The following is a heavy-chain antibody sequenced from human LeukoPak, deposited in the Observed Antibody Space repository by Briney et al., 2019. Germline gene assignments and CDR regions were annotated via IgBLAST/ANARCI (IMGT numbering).Heavy chain of an antibody. J-gene: IGHJ4*02. CDR2: INYSGRT. Sequence: SETLSLTCAVYGGSFSGYYWTWIRQPPGKGPEWIGEINYSGRTNYNPSLKSRVTISVDTSRNQFSLKVSSVTAADTAVYYCARGSSSSFYNWGQGTLVTVPS. CDR3: ARGSSSSFYN. CDR1: GGSFSGYY. V-gene: IGHV4-34*01. D-gene: IGHD6-13*01.